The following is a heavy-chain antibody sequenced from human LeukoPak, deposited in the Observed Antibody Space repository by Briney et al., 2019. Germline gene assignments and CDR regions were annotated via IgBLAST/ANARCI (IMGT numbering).Heavy chain of an antibody. D-gene: IGHD2-21*02. CDR2: IYYSGST. Sequence: SETLSLTCTVSGGSISSSSYYGGWIRQPPGKGLEWIGSIYYSGSTYYNPSLKSRVTISVDTSKNQFSLKLSSVTAADTAVYYCARRSLAYCGGDCYSGGSSFDYWGQGTLVTVSS. CDR1: GGSISSSSYY. CDR3: ARRSLAYCGGDCYSGGSSFDY. J-gene: IGHJ4*02. V-gene: IGHV4-39*01.